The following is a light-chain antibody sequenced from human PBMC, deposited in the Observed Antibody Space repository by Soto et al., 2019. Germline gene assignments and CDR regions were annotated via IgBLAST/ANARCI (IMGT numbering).Light chain of an antibody. Sequence: QSALTQPASVSGSPGQSITISCTGTSSDVGSYNLVSWYQQHPDKAPKLMIYEGTKRPSGVSNRFSGSKSGKTASLTISGLQAEDEADYYCSSYAGDSTLVFGGGTQLTVL. V-gene: IGLV2-23*01. CDR1: SSDVGSYNL. CDR2: EGT. CDR3: SSYAGDSTLV. J-gene: IGLJ2*01.